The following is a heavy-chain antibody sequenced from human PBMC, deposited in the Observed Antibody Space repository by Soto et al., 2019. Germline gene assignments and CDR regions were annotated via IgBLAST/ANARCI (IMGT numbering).Heavy chain of an antibody. CDR2: ISWNSGSI. CDR1: GFTFDDYA. D-gene: IGHD6-13*01. Sequence: GGSLRLSCAASGFTFDDYAMHWVRQAPGKGLEWVSGISWNSGSIGYADSVKGRFTISRDNAKNSLYLQMNSLRAEDTALYYCAKDILVGAAGTVAFDIWGQGTMVTVSS. V-gene: IGHV3-9*01. J-gene: IGHJ3*02. CDR3: AKDILVGAAGTVAFDI.